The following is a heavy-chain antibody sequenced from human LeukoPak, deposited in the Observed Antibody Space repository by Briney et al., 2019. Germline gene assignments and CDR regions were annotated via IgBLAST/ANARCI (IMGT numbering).Heavy chain of an antibody. CDR3: ARGLSFPERSDY. V-gene: IGHV4-59*11. CDR1: GGSISSHY. Sequence: SETLSLTCTVSGGSISSHYWSWIRQPPGKGLEWIGYIYYSGSTNYNPSLKSRVTISVDTSKNQFSLKLSSVTAADTAVYYCARGLSFPERSDYWGQGTLVTVSS. CDR2: IYYSGST. D-gene: IGHD1-1*01. J-gene: IGHJ4*02.